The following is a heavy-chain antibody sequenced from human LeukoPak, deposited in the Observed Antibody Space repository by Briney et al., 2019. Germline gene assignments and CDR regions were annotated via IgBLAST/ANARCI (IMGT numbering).Heavy chain of an antibody. Sequence: GGSLRLSCAASGFTFSSYSMNWVRQAPGKGLEWVSAISGSGGSTYYADSVKGRFTISRHNSKNTLYLQMNSLRAEDTAVYYCARAPRLRSHAFDIWGQGTMVTVSS. D-gene: IGHD4-17*01. V-gene: IGHV3-23*01. J-gene: IGHJ3*02. CDR1: GFTFSSYS. CDR3: ARAPRLRSHAFDI. CDR2: ISGSGGST.